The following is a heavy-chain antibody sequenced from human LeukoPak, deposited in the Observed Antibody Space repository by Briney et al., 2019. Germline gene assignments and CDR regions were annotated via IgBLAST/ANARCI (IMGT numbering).Heavy chain of an antibody. J-gene: IGHJ4*02. V-gene: IGHV4-39*07. Sequence: SETRSLTCNVSGGSISSTSYYWGWIRQPPGKGLEWIGSFYYSGSTYYNPSLKSRVTISVDTSKNLFSLKLNSVTAADTAVYYCARFGSSGYYCPYWGQGALVTVSS. D-gene: IGHD3-22*01. CDR2: FYYSGST. CDR3: ARFGSSGYYCPY. CDR1: GGSISSTSYY.